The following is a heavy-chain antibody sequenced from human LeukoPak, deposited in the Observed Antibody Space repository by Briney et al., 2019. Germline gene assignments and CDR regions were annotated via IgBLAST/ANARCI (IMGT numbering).Heavy chain of an antibody. J-gene: IGHJ4*02. CDR2: LSYDETSE. Sequence: GGSLRLSCATSGFMFNNFAMHWVRQAPGKGLEWVSVLSYDETSEYYADSVRGRFTISRDNSNNLLYLQMSSLRDEDTAVYYCARDRRDGKNLAYHFDSWGKGTLVTVSS. D-gene: IGHD5-24*01. V-gene: IGHV3-30*04. CDR3: ARDRRDGKNLAYHFDS. CDR1: GFMFNNFA.